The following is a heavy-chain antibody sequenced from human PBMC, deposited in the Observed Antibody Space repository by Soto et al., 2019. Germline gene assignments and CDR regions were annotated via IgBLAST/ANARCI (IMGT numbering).Heavy chain of an antibody. D-gene: IGHD4-4*01. V-gene: IGHV4-39*01. CDR1: GGSISSSSYY. CDR3: ARGPYSGPYTWFDP. J-gene: IGHJ5*02. Sequence: SETLSLTCTVSGGSISSSSYYWGWIRQPPGKGLEWIGSIYYSGSTYYNPSLKSRVTISVDTSKNQFSLKLSSVTAADTAVYYCARGPYSGPYTWFDPWGQGTLVTVSS. CDR2: IYYSGST.